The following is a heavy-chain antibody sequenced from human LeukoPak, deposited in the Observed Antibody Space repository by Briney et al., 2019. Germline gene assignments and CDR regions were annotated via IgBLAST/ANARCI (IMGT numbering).Heavy chain of an antibody. V-gene: IGHV1-46*01. J-gene: IGHJ5*02. CDR1: GYTFTNYY. CDR2: INPSGGGST. D-gene: IGHD5-18*01. Sequence: ASVKVSCKASGYTFTNYYIHWVRQAPGQGLEWMGVINPSGGGSTTYAQKSQGRFTMARDTSTSTVYMELSSLRSDDTAVYYCARSPGYSSNLNWFDPWGQGTLVIVSS. CDR3: ARSPGYSSNLNWFDP.